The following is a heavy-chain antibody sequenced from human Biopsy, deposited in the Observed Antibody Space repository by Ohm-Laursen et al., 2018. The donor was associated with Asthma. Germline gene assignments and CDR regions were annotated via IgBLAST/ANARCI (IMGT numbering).Heavy chain of an antibody. V-gene: IGHV3-33*08. CDR1: GFVFRSHA. CDR3: ARGREGSGSYFTSHWFDP. CDR2: IWYDGSKK. J-gene: IGHJ5*02. D-gene: IGHD3-10*01. Sequence: SLRLSCSASGFVFRSHAMHWVRQAPGKGLEWVTLIWYDGSKKYYSESVKGRFTIARDNSKNTLYLQMNSLRVEDTAVYYCARGREGSGSYFTSHWFDPWGLGTLVTVSS.